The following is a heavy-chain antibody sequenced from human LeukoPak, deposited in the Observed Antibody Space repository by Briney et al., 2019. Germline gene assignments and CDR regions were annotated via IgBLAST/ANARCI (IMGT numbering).Heavy chain of an antibody. D-gene: IGHD3-22*01. CDR2: ISYDGSNK. CDR1: GFTFSSYA. J-gene: IGHJ3*02. CDR3: ARENYYDSSGQGDAFDI. Sequence: GGSLRLSCAASGFTFSSYAMHWVRQAPGKGLEWVAVISYDGSNKYYADSVKGRFTISRDNSKNTLYLQMNSLRAEDTAVYYCARENYYDSSGQGDAFDIWGQGTMVTVSS. V-gene: IGHV3-30*04.